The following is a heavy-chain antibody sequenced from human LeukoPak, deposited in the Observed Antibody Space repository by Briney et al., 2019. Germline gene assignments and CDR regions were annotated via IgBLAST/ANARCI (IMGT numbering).Heavy chain of an antibody. CDR3: ASELYYYDSSGYWFDY. CDR1: GDSVSSNSAA. D-gene: IGHD3-22*01. V-gene: IGHV6-1*01. Sequence: SQTLSLTCAISGDSVSSNSAAWNWIRQSPSRGLEWLGRTYYRSKWYNDYAVSVKSRITINPHTSKNQFSLQLNSVTPEDTAVYYCASELYYYDSSGYWFDYWGQGTLVTVSS. J-gene: IGHJ4*02. CDR2: TYYRSKWYN.